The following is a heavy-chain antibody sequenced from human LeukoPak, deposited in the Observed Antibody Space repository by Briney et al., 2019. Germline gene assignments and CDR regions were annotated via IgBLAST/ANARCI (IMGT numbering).Heavy chain of an antibody. D-gene: IGHD3-22*01. V-gene: IGHV4-59*01. CDR1: GGSISSYY. CDR3: ARDLDYYDSSGYYEPVAGAFDI. CDR2: IYYSGST. J-gene: IGHJ3*02. Sequence: SETLSLTCTVSGGSISSYYWSWIRQPPGKGLEWIGYIYYSGSTSYNPSLKSRVTISVDTSKNQFPLKLSSVTAADTAVYYCARDLDYYDSSGYYEPVAGAFDIWGQGTMVTVSS.